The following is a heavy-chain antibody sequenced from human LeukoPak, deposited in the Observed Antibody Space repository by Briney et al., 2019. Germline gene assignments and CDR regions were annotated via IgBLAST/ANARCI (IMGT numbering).Heavy chain of an antibody. CDR3: TRTQYNWNYDGYFDY. CDR2: ISASAAMT. D-gene: IGHD1-7*01. V-gene: IGHV3-23*01. Sequence: GRSLRLSCAASGFTFSSYVMTWVRQAPGKGLEWVSSISASAAMTYYADSVKGRFTVSRDNTKNTLYLQMNSLRAEDTAVYYCTRTQYNWNYDGYFDYWGQGTLVTVSS. CDR1: GFTFSSYV. J-gene: IGHJ4*02.